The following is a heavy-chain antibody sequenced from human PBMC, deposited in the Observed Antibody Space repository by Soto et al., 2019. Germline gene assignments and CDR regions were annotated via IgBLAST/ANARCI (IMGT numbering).Heavy chain of an antibody. J-gene: IGHJ4*02. V-gene: IGHV4-34*01. CDR3: AREIRGTSGGKEYYFDY. D-gene: IGHD1-26*01. CDR2: INQSGST. Sequence: QVQLQQWGAGLLKPSETLSLICAVYGGSFSGYYWSWIRQPPGKGLEWIGEINQSGSTNYNPSLKSRVTISVDTSKNQFSLKLSSVTAADTAVYYCAREIRGTSGGKEYYFDYWGQGTLVTVST. CDR1: GGSFSGYY.